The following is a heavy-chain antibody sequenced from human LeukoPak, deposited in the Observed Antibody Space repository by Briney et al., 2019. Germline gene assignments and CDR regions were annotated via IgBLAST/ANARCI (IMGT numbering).Heavy chain of an antibody. J-gene: IGHJ5*02. CDR3: ARGGRDPSGSGPMVRGVITDNWFDP. CDR2: INHSGST. CDR1: GGSFSGYY. V-gene: IGHV4-34*01. Sequence: PSETLSLTCAVYGGSFSGYYWSWIRQPPGKGLEWIGEINHSGSTNYNPSLKSRVTISVDMSKNQFFLKLSSVTAADTAVYYCARGGRDPSGSGPMVRGVITDNWFDPWGQGTLVTVSS. D-gene: IGHD3-10*01.